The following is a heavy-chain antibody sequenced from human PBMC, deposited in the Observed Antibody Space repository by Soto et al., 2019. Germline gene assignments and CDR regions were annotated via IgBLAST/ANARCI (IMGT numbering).Heavy chain of an antibody. J-gene: IGHJ3*02. Sequence: GGSLRLSCAASGFTFSSYVVNWVRLAPGKGLEWVSGISPSGGKTYFADSGKGRFTISRDNSKNTLYLQMNSLRAEDTAVYYCALRPGAFDIWGQGTMVTVSS. D-gene: IGHD3-16*01. CDR2: ISPSGGKT. V-gene: IGHV3-23*01. CDR3: ALRPGAFDI. CDR1: GFTFSSYV.